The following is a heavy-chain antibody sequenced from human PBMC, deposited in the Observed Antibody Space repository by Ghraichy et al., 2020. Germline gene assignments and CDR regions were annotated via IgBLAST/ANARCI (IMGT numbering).Heavy chain of an antibody. CDR1: GGSFSGYY. CDR3: ARGKAVAETFDY. CDR2: INHSGST. J-gene: IGHJ4*02. Sequence: SQTLSLTCAVYGGSFSGYYWSWIRQPPGKGLEWIGEINHSGSTNYNPSLKSRVTISVDTSKNQFSLKLSSVTAADTAVYYCARGKAVAETFDYWGQGTLVTVSS. D-gene: IGHD6-19*01. V-gene: IGHV4-34*01.